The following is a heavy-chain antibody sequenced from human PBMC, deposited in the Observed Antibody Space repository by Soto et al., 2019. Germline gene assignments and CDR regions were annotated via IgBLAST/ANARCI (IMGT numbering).Heavy chain of an antibody. Sequence: SVKVSCKASGGTFSSYAISWVRQAPGQGLEWMGGIIPIFGTANYAQKFQGRVTITADESTSTAYMELSSLRSEDTAVYYCARADIVLVPAAMVYYYGMDVWGQGTTVTV. D-gene: IGHD2-2*01. CDR1: GGTFSSYA. V-gene: IGHV1-69*13. CDR2: IIPIFGTA. J-gene: IGHJ6*02. CDR3: ARADIVLVPAAMVYYYGMDV.